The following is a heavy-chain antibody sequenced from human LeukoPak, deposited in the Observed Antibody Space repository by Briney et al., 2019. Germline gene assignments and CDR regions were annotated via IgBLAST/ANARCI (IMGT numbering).Heavy chain of an antibody. J-gene: IGHJ4*02. CDR2: ISGSGGST. CDR3: AKDLEGSGSYYSRSADY. Sequence: GGSLRLSCAASGFTFSSYAMSWVRQAPGKGLEWVSAISGSGGSTYYADSVKGRFTISRDNSKNTLYLQMNSLRAEDTAVYYCAKDLEGSGSYYSRSADYWGQGTLVTVSS. D-gene: IGHD3-10*01. V-gene: IGHV3-23*01. CDR1: GFTFSSYA.